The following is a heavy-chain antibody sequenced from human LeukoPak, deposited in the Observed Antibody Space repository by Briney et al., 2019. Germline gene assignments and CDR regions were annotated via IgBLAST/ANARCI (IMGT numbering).Heavy chain of an antibody. CDR3: ARQSLAARPRPYYFDY. J-gene: IGHJ4*02. D-gene: IGHD6-6*01. Sequence: GESLKISCKGSGYSFTSYWIGWVHQMPGKGLAWMGIIYPGDSDTRYSPSFQGQVTISADKSISTAYLQWSSLKASDTAMYYCARQSLAARPRPYYFDYWGQGTLVTVSS. CDR1: GYSFTSYW. CDR2: IYPGDSDT. V-gene: IGHV5-51*07.